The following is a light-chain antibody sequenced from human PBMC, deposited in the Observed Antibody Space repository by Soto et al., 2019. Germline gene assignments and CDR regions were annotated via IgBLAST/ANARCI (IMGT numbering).Light chain of an antibody. CDR3: FSYADTNNFV. V-gene: IGLV2-8*01. J-gene: IGLJ1*01. CDR1: SSDVGGSKY. CDR2: EVN. Sequence: QSVLSPVPSGSGAPGQSVSISCSGGSSDVGGSKYVSWYQVQPGKAPKLIICEVNRRPAGAPDRFSGSKSGNTASLTVSGLQAEDEADYYCFSYADTNNFVFGSGTKVTVL.